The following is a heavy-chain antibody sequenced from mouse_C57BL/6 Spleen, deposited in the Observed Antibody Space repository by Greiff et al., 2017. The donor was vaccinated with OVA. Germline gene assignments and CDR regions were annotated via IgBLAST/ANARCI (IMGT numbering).Heavy chain of an antibody. CDR2: INPNNGGT. CDR1: GYTFTDYY. V-gene: IGHV1-26*01. CDR3: ARRNWGFDY. J-gene: IGHJ2*01. D-gene: IGHD4-1*01. Sequence: VQLQQSGPELVKPGASVKISCKASGYTFTDYYMNWVKQSHGKSLEWIGDINPNNGGTSYNQKFKGKATLTVDKSSSTAYMELRSLTSEDSAVYYCARRNWGFDYWGQGTTLTVSS.